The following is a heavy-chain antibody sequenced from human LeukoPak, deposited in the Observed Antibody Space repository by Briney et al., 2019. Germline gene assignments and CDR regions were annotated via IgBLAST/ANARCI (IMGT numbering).Heavy chain of an antibody. Sequence: GGSLRLSCAASGFTVSRNYMSWVRRAPGKGLEWVSVIYSSGITYYADPVKGRFTVSRDSSKNTLYLQMDSLRAEDTAVYYCARDPCSGGSCYSTFDCWGQGTLVTVAS. CDR1: GFTVSRNY. J-gene: IGHJ4*02. D-gene: IGHD2-15*01. CDR2: IYSSGIT. CDR3: ARDPCSGGSCYSTFDC. V-gene: IGHV3-66*01.